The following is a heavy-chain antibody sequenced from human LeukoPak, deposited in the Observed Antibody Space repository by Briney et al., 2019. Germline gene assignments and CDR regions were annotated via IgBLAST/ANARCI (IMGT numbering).Heavy chain of an antibody. CDR3: ARLYCSSTSCHTLHYYYMDV. CDR2: IEEDGSEK. CDR1: GFTLSSYW. D-gene: IGHD2-2*02. V-gene: IGHV3-7*01. Sequence: PGGSLRLSCAASGFTLSSYWTTWVRQAPGKGLEWVADIEEDGSEKYYVDSVKGRFTISRDNAKNSLYLQMNSLRAEDTALYYCARLYCSSTSCHTLHYYYMDVWGKGTTVTVSS. J-gene: IGHJ6*03.